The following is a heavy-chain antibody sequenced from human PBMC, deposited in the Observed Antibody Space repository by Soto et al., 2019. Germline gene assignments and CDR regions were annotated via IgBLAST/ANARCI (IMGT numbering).Heavy chain of an antibody. CDR3: ARNRIPLISVDYRAFYFDY. J-gene: IGHJ4*02. Sequence: SETLSLTCTVSGGSISSSSYYGGWIRQPPGKGLEWIGSIYYSGSTYYNPSLKSRVTISVDTSKNQFSLKLSSVTAADTAVYYCARNRIPLISVDYRAFYFDYWGQGTLVTVS. CDR2: IYYSGST. V-gene: IGHV4-39*01. CDR1: GGSISSSSYY. D-gene: IGHD4-4*01.